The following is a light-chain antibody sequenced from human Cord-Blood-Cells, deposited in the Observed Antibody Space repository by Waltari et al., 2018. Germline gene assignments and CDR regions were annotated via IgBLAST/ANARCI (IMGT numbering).Light chain of an antibody. CDR3: QSYGSSNWV. CDR2: ADN. V-gene: IGLV6-57*01. J-gene: IGLJ3*02. Sequence: NFMLTQPHSVSASPGKTVTISCTRSSGRIASNYVKWYQKRPGSSPTTVIYADNQGPSGVPDRFSGSSDSSSNSASFTSAGLRTEYEADYCGQSYGSSNWVFGGGTKLTVL. CDR1: SGRIASNY.